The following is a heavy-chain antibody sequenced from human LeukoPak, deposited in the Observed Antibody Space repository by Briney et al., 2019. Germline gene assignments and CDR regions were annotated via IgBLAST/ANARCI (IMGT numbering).Heavy chain of an antibody. CDR3: AKYDFWSGYNAPSDAFDI. J-gene: IGHJ3*02. D-gene: IGHD3-3*01. CDR1: GGTFSSYA. Sequence: ASVKVSCKASGGTFSSYAISWVRQAPGKGLEWVSAISGSGGSTYYADSVKGRFTISRDNSKNTLYLQMNSLRAEDTAVYYCAKYDFWSGYNAPSDAFDIWGQGTMVTVSS. V-gene: IGHV3-23*01. CDR2: ISGSGGST.